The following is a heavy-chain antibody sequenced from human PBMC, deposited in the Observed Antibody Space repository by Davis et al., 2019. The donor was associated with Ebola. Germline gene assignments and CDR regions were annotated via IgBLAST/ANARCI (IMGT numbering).Heavy chain of an antibody. D-gene: IGHD5-18*01. V-gene: IGHV3-7*03. CDR1: GFTFSSYW. Sequence: PGGSLRLSCAASGFTFSSYWMSWVRQAPGKGLEWVANIKQDGSEKYYVDSVKGRFTISRDNAKNSLYLQMNSLRAEDTAVYYCARDFGYSYGHYYYYGMDVWGQGTTVTVSS. CDR3: ARDFGYSYGHYYYYGMDV. J-gene: IGHJ6*02. CDR2: IKQDGSEK.